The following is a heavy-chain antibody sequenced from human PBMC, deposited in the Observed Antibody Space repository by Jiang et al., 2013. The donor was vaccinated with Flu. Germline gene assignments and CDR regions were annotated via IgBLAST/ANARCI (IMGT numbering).Heavy chain of an antibody. V-gene: IGHV4-4*02. CDR3: ARGHDFWIGSYPRGYYFDF. CDR2: IYHSGST. J-gene: IGHJ4*02. CDR1: GGSISGSNW. Sequence: SGLVKPSGTLSLTCAVSGGSISGSNWWSWLRQPPGKGLEWIGEIYHSGSTNYSPSLKSRITMSIDKSRNQFSLKLRSVTAADTAVYYCARGHDFWIGSYPRGYYFDFWGQGTLVTVSS. D-gene: IGHD3-3*01.